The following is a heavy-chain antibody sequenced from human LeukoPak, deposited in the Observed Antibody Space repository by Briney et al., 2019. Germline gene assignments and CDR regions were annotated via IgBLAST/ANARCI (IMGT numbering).Heavy chain of an antibody. CDR1: GGSISSYY. CDR3: ARELYYYDSSGYCDAFDI. Sequence: SETLSLTCTVSGGSISSYYWSWIRQPPGKGLEWIGYIYYSGSTNYNPSLKSRVTISVDTSKNQFSLKLSSVTAADTAVYYCARELYYYDSSGYCDAFDIWGQRTMVTVSS. V-gene: IGHV4-59*01. CDR2: IYYSGST. J-gene: IGHJ3*02. D-gene: IGHD3-22*01.